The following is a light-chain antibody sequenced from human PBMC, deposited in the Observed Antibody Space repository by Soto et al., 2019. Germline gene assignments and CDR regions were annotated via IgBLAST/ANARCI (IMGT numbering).Light chain of an antibody. CDR2: DAS. Sequence: EIVLTQSPATLSLSPGERATLSCRASQSVSIYLAWYQQKPGQAPRLLIYDASNRATGIPARFSGSGSGTDYTLTISSLEPEDFAVYYCQQRSSWPLTVGQGTRLEIK. CDR3: QQRSSWPLT. CDR1: QSVSIY. J-gene: IGKJ5*01. V-gene: IGKV3-11*01.